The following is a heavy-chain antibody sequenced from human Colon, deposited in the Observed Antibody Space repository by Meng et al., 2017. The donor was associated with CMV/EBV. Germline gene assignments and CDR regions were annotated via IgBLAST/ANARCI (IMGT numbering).Heavy chain of an antibody. J-gene: IGHJ1*01. D-gene: IGHD3-16*01. Sequence: QVQLVQSGAEVRMPGVSVKVSCKASGYSFTGYYIHWVQQAPGQGLEWMGWMDPTTGRTDYAQKFQGTVTMTRDTSISTAYLELSRLTSDDTAVYYCASHSSYVWGSHHWGQGTLVTVSS. CDR3: ASHSSYVWGSHH. CDR1: GYSFTGYY. V-gene: IGHV1-2*02. CDR2: MDPTTGRT.